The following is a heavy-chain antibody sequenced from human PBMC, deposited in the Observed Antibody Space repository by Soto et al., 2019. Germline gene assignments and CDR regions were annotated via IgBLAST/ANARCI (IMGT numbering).Heavy chain of an antibody. D-gene: IGHD6-13*01. V-gene: IGHV1-3*01. CDR3: VGRDVSATCIDWFDP. CDR1: GYTFTSYG. J-gene: IGHJ5*02. Sequence: ASVKISCKASGYTFTSYGIHWVRQAPGQRLEWMGWINAANGDTKYSPKFQGRVTITRDTSASTAYMELSSLRSEDTAVYYCVGRDVSATCIDWFDPWGQGTLVAASS. CDR2: INAANGDT.